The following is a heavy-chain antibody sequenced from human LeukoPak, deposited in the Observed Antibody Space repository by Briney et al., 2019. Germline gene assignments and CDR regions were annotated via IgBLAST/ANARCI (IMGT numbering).Heavy chain of an antibody. Sequence: PSETLSLTCAVSGGSISSSNWRSWVRQPPGKGLEWIGEIYHSGSTNYNPSLKSRVTISVDKSKNQFSLKLSSVTAADTAVYYCARVKFATMIVVEDAFDIWGQGTMVTVSS. CDR3: ARVKFATMIVVEDAFDI. V-gene: IGHV4-4*02. CDR1: GGSISSSNW. CDR2: IYHSGST. D-gene: IGHD3-22*01. J-gene: IGHJ3*02.